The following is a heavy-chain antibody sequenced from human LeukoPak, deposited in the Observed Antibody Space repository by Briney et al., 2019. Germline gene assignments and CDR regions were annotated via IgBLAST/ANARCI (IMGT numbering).Heavy chain of an antibody. J-gene: IGHJ5*02. V-gene: IGHV1-69*05. CDR3: AIALGYCSGGSCYPWFDP. CDR2: IIPIFGTA. D-gene: IGHD2-15*01. CDR1: GGTFSSYA. Sequence: ASVKVSCKASGGTFSSYAISWVRQAPGQGLEWMGGIIPIFGTANYAQKFQGRVTITTDESTSTAYMELSSLRSEDTAVYYCAIALGYCSGGSCYPWFDPWGQGTLVTVSS.